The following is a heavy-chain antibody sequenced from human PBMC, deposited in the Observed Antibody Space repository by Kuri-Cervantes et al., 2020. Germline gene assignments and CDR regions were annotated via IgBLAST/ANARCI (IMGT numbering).Heavy chain of an antibody. CDR1: GFTFSTYS. CDR2: ISGSGDNT. CDR3: ARSLAFGESDY. Sequence: GESLKISCGASGFTFSTYSMSWVRQAPGKGLEYVSAISGSGDNTYYADSVKGRFTISRDNAKNSLYLQMNSLRAEDTAVYYCARSLAFGESDYWGQGTLVTVSS. D-gene: IGHD3-10*01. J-gene: IGHJ4*02. V-gene: IGHV3-23*01.